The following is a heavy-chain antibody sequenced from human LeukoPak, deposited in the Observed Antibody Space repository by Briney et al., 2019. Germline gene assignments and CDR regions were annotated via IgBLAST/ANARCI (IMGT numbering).Heavy chain of an antibody. CDR2: IKNDGREE. CDR3: ARNLWLGERGLFFFDD. CDR1: GFTFSRSW. D-gene: IGHD3-22*01. Sequence: GGSLRLSCVASGFTFSRSWMSWVRQAPGKGLEWVATIKNDGREEYYLNSVKGRFTISRDNAKNSLYLQVNGLRVDDTAVYYCARNLWLGERGLFFFDDWGQGAQVIVSS. J-gene: IGHJ4*02. V-gene: IGHV3-7*01.